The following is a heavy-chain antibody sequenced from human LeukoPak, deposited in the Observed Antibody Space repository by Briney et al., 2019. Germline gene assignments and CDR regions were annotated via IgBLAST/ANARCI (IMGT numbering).Heavy chain of an antibody. CDR1: GGTFSSYA. D-gene: IGHD2-2*01. J-gene: IGHJ4*02. Sequence: SVKVSCKASGGTFSSYAISWVRQAPGQGLEWMGGIIPIFGTANYAQKFQGRVTITADESTSTAYMELSSLRSEDTAVYYCARVPSIESIYCSSTSCYDYWGQGTLVTVSS. V-gene: IGHV1-69*13. CDR2: IIPIFGTA. CDR3: ARVPSIESIYCSSTSCYDY.